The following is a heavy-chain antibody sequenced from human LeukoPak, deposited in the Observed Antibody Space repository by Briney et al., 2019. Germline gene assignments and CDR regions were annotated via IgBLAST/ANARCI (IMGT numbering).Heavy chain of an antibody. CDR1: GFSFSTST. CDR2: ITDSGVST. CDR3: ARDMGQWLARYYMDV. D-gene: IGHD6-19*01. J-gene: IGHJ6*03. V-gene: IGHV3-23*01. Sequence: HAGGSLRLSCTASGFPSGFSFSTSTMSWVRQAPGKGLEWVSGITDSGVSTYYADSVKGRLTISRDNSKNTVYLQIGSLRAEDTAVYYCARDMGQWLARYYMDVWGKGTTVTVSS.